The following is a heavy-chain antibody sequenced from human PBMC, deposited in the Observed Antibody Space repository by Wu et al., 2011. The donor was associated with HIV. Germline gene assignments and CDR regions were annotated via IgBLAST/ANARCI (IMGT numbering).Heavy chain of an antibody. CDR2: IIPILGTA. CDR3: ALRTRAGSGSDY. V-gene: IGHV1-69*05. J-gene: IGHJ4*02. Sequence: QVQLVQSGAEVKKPGSSVKVSCKASGGAFSRNALSWVRQAPGQGLEWMGGIIPILGTAIYAQKFQGRVTITTDEPTGTAYMELSSLRSEDTAVYYCALRTRAGSGSDYWGQGTLVTVSS. D-gene: IGHD3-10*01. CDR1: GGAFSRNA.